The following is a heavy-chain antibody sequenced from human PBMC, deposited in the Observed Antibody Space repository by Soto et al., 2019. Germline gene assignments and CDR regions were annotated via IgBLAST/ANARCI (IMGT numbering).Heavy chain of an antibody. Sequence: QVQLVESGGGVVQPGRSLRLSCAASGFTFSSYGMHWVRQAPGKGLEWVAVISYDGSNKYYADSVKGRFTISRDNSKNRLYLQMNSLRAEDTAVYYCAKDRGSRFLKWLNEDDNWFDPWGQGTLVTVSS. J-gene: IGHJ5*02. CDR3: AKDRGSRFLKWLNEDDNWFDP. CDR1: GFTFSSYG. V-gene: IGHV3-30*18. D-gene: IGHD3-3*01. CDR2: ISYDGSNK.